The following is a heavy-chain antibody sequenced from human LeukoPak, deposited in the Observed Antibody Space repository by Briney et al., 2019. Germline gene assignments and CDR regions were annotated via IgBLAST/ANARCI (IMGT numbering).Heavy chain of an antibody. D-gene: IGHD3-3*01. V-gene: IGHV1-46*01. CDR2: INPNGGSP. Sequence: ASVKVSCKASGYTFTNYYMHWVRQAPGHGLEWMGIINPNGGSPTYAQNFQGRVTMTTDKSTSTLYMDLNSLTSEDSAVYYCAKDWGITIFGGIVYWGQGTLVTVSS. CDR3: AKDWGITIFGGIVY. J-gene: IGHJ4*02. CDR1: GYTFTNYY.